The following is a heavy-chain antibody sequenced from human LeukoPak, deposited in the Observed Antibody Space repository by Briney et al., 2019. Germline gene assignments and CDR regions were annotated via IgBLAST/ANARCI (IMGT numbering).Heavy chain of an antibody. CDR3: LLIILGGSSQH. D-gene: IGHD3-3*01. CDR1: EFTFNNYW. CDR2: IKNDGKIT. J-gene: IGHJ1*01. V-gene: IGHV3-74*01. Sequence: GGSLRLSCAASEFTFNNYWMHWVRQAPGKGLVWVSRIKNDGKITTYADSVKGRFTTSRDNAKNTFYLQMNSQRVEDTAVYYCLLIILGGSSQHWGQGTLVTVSS.